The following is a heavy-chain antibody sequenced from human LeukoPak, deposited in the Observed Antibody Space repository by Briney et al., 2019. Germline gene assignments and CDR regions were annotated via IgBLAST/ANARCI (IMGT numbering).Heavy chain of an antibody. D-gene: IGHD1-1*01. CDR3: AGQGVERRIGYFDY. CDR1: GGSISSYY. CDR2: IYYSGST. V-gene: IGHV4-59*08. Sequence: SETLSLTCTVSGGSISSYYWSWIRQPPGKGLEWIGYIYYSGSTNYNPSLKSRVTISVDTSKNQFSLKLSSVTAADTAVYYCAGQGVERRIGYFDYWGQGTLVTVSS. J-gene: IGHJ4*02.